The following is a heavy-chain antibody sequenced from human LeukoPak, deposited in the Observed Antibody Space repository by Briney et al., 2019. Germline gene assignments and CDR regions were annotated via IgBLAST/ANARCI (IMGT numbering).Heavy chain of an antibody. CDR2: IHYSGST. CDR3: AKEGGLQLNLPFDS. V-gene: IGHV4-31*02. Sequence: SETLSLTCTVSGGPINNDRYYWSWLRQLPGKGLEWIGYIHYSGSTFYKKSLKSRVSMSLATSTNQFSLKLSFVTAADTAVYYCAKEGGLQLNLPFDSWGQGTLVTVSS. CDR1: GGPINNDRYY. J-gene: IGHJ4*02. D-gene: IGHD1-1*01.